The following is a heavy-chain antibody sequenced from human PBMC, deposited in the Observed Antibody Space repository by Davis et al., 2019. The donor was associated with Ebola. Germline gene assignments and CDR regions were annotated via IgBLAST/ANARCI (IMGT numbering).Heavy chain of an antibody. Sequence: GESLKISCAASGFTFSSYAMHWVRQAPGKGLEWVAFISYDGRNKYYADSVKGRFTISRDNAKNTLYLQMNNLRVEDTAVYYCATLPGYYWGQGTLVTVSS. CDR2: ISYDGRNK. CDR1: GFTFSSYA. D-gene: IGHD1-26*01. V-gene: IGHV3-30*04. J-gene: IGHJ4*02. CDR3: ATLPGYY.